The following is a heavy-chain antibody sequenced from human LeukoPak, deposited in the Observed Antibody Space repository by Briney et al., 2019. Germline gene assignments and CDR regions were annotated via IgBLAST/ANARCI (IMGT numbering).Heavy chain of an antibody. CDR2: ISSSGASI. CDR3: ARRSSLGLV. D-gene: IGHD6-19*01. Sequence: PGGSLRLSCAASRFTFSSYAMSWVRQAPGKGLEWVSYISSSGASIYYADSVKGRFTISRDNAKNSLYLQMGSLRAEDTAVYYCARRSSLGLVWGHGTLVTVSS. CDR1: RFTFSSYA. V-gene: IGHV3-48*04. J-gene: IGHJ4*01.